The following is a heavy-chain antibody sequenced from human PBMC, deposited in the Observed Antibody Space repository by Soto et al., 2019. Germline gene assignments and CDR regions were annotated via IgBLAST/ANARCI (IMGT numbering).Heavy chain of an antibody. Sequence: QVQLVESGGGVVQPGRSLRLSCAASGFTFSSYGMHWVRQAPGKGLEWVAVIWYDGSNKYYADSVKGRFTISRDNSKNTLFLQMNSLRAEDRAVYYCAKDLCSDDKCYLPDYWGQGALVTVSS. CDR1: GFTFSSYG. CDR2: IWYDGSNK. J-gene: IGHJ4*02. CDR3: AKDLCSDDKCYLPDY. V-gene: IGHV3-33*06. D-gene: IGHD2-15*01.